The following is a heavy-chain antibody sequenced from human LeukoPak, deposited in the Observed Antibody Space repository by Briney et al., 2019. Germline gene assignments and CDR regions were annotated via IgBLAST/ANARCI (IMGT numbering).Heavy chain of an antibody. CDR2: IRSKAYINTT. J-gene: IGHJ5*02. Sequence: HAGGSLRLSCTASGFTLGDYAMRWVRQARGKGLEWDGFIRSKAYINTTEYAASVKATFTISRDDSKSIAYLQMNSLKTEHTAVYYCTRYQPYSYGYSPITSWGQGTLVTVSS. D-gene: IGHD5-18*01. V-gene: IGHV3-49*04. CDR3: TRYQPYSYGYSPITS. CDR1: GFTLGDYA.